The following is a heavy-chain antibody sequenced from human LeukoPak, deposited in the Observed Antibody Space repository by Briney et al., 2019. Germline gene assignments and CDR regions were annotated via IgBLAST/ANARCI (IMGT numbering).Heavy chain of an antibody. J-gene: IGHJ5*02. D-gene: IGHD5-12*01. V-gene: IGHV4-4*07. CDR1: GASISTYF. CDR3: AREGSGQSGYGWFDP. CDR2: IYTSGST. Sequence: SETLSLTCTVSGASISTYFWSWIRQPAGKGLEWVGRIYTSGSTNYNPSLKSRVTMSIDTSKNQFSLKLSSVTAADTAVYYCAREGSGQSGYGWFDPWGQGTLVTVSS.